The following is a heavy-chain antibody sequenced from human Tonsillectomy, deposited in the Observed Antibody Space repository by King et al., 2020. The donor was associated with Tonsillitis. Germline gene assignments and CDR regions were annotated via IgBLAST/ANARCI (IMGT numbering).Heavy chain of an antibody. D-gene: IGHD3-22*01. CDR1: GFTFSSYS. V-gene: IGHV3-48*01. J-gene: IGHJ3*02. CDR2: ISSRSSTI. CDR3: ARPEGGYDSSNDVFDI. Sequence: VQLVESGGGLVQPGGSLRLSCAASGFTFSSYSMNWVRQAPGKGLEWVSYISSRSSTIYYADSVKGRFTISRDNAKNSLYLQMNSLRAEDTAVYYCARPEGGYDSSNDVFDIWGQGTMVTVSS.